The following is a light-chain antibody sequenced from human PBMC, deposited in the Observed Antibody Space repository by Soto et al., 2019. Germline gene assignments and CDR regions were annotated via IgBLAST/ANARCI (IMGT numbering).Light chain of an antibody. J-gene: IGKJ5*01. V-gene: IGKV3-20*01. Sequence: EIVLTQSPGTLSLSPGERATLSWRASESVTSSYLAWYQQKPGQAPRLLIYGASSRATGIPDRFSGSGSGTDFTLTISRLEPEDFAVYYCQHYGSSRNTFGQGTRLEIK. CDR1: ESVTSSY. CDR3: QHYGSSRNT. CDR2: GAS.